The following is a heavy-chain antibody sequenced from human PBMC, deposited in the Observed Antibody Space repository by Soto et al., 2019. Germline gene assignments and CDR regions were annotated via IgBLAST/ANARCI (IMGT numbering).Heavy chain of an antibody. CDR1: GDSISGSQW. V-gene: IGHV4-4*02. Sequence: QVQLQESGPGLVKPSEPLSLTCAVSGDSISGSQWWSWVRLPPGKGLEWIGEISHTGTTKYNPSLKSRVTMSVDKPKNQFSLNLTSVTAADTAVYYCAIGISSRDEYFDYWGQGTVVTVSP. J-gene: IGHJ4*02. CDR3: AIGISSRDEYFDY. D-gene: IGHD2-2*01. CDR2: ISHTGTT.